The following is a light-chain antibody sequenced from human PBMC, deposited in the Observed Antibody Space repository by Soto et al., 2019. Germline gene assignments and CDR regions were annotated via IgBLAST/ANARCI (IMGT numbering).Light chain of an antibody. J-gene: IGKJ1*01. Sequence: IQMTQSPSTLSGSVGDRVTITCRSSQCISNALAWYQHRTWKVPKLLMYAASTLQSWFPSRFSGSGSGPDFTLTISSLQPEDVATYYFQKYDSAPTFGKGTKVDIK. CDR1: QCISNA. V-gene: IGKV1-27*01. CDR3: QKYDSAPT. CDR2: AAS.